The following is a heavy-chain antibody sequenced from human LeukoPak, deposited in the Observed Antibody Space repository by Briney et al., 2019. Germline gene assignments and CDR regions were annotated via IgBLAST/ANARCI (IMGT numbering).Heavy chain of an antibody. V-gene: IGHV3-30*18. J-gene: IGHJ3*01. D-gene: IGHD3-10*01. CDR3: AKDRPYYSDNSDAFDV. Sequence: PGRTLRLSCAASGFTFSSYCMHWVRQPPGKGLEWMAVISYDESNKYYADSVKGRLTIDGDYSKHTLHLQMHSLRAEDTAVYYCAKDRPYYSDNSDAFDVWGQGTMVTVSS. CDR1: GFTFSSYC. CDR2: ISYDESNK.